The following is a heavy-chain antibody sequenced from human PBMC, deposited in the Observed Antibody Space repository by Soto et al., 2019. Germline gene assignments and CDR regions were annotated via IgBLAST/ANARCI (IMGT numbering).Heavy chain of an antibody. Sequence: EVQLLESGGGLVQPGGSLRLSCAASGFTYESYAMSWVRQAPGKGLEWVSGINSGGTVAHYAASVKGRFAISRDNSKNTLSLEMNSLRVDDTGLYYCAISTGGFGGLFVVPSDYWGQGTLGTVSS. V-gene: IGHV3-23*01. J-gene: IGHJ4*02. CDR3: AISTGGFGGLFVVPSDY. CDR1: GFTYESYA. D-gene: IGHD3-16*01. CDR2: INSGGTVA.